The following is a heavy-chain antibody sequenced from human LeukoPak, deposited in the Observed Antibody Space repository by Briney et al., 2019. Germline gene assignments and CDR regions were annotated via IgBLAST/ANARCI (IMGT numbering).Heavy chain of an antibody. Sequence: GGSLRLSCAASVFTFSSYSMNWVRQARGKGQEWVSSISSSSSYIYYADSVKGRFTISRDNAKNSLYLQMNSLRAEDAAVYYCARGRDSSGGGFDYWGQGTLVTVSS. CDR2: ISSSSSYI. D-gene: IGHD6-19*01. V-gene: IGHV3-21*01. CDR3: ARGRDSSGGGFDY. J-gene: IGHJ4*02. CDR1: VFTFSSYS.